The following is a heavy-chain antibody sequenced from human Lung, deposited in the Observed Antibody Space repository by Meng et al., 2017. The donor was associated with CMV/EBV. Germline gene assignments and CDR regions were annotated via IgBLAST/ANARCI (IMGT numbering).Heavy chain of an antibody. CDR2: IYHSGSN. CDR1: GYSISSGYY. V-gene: IGHV4-38-2*02. J-gene: IGHJ3*02. Sequence: GSLRLTCTVSGYSISSGYYWGWIRQPPGKGLEWIGSIYHSGSNYYNPSLKSRVTISVDTSKNQFSLKLSSVTAADTAVYYCAREGGLVLRFLEWLLNNDAFDIWGQGTMVTVSS. CDR3: AREGGLVLRFLEWLLNNDAFDI. D-gene: IGHD3-3*01.